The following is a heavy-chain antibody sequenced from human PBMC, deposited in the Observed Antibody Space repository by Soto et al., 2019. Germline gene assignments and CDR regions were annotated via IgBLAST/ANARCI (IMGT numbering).Heavy chain of an antibody. CDR3: ARDGYSGRSDGFDV. CDR2: ISYDGNSE. CDR1: GFTFGAYT. J-gene: IGHJ3*01. D-gene: IGHD1-26*01. Sequence: QMQLVESGGGVVQPGRSLRLSCAASGFTFGAYTMYWVRQAPVKGLEWVAVISYDGNSEPYTDPVKGRFTVSKDNSKSTMYLQMNSLRAEDTAVYYCARDGYSGRSDGFDVWGQGTMVTVSS. V-gene: IGHV3-30*14.